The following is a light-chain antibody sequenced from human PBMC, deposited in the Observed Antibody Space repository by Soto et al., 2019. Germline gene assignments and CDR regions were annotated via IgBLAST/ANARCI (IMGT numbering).Light chain of an antibody. CDR3: QQYNNWPLT. J-gene: IGKJ5*01. CDR1: QSVSSN. Sequence: EIVMTQSPATLSVSPGERSTLSCRALQSVSSNLAWYQQKPGKAPRLPIYGSSTRATGIPARFSGSGSGTAFTLTISGLHSEDFAVYYGQQYNNWPLTFGQGTRLEIK. CDR2: GSS. V-gene: IGKV3-15*01.